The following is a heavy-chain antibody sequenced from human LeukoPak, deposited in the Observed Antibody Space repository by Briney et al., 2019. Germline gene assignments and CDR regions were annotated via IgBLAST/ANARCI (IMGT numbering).Heavy chain of an antibody. CDR3: AKDPNSGYDRLPSDY. CDR1: GFMFSSYW. CDR2: ISSDGSKK. J-gene: IGHJ4*02. Sequence: PGGSLRLSCAASGFMFSSYWMSWVRQAPGKGLEWVASISSDGSKKYYVDSVKGRFTISRDNSQNTLYLQMNSLRAEDTAMYYCAKDPNSGYDRLPSDYWGQGTLVTVSS. V-gene: IGHV3-30*18. D-gene: IGHD5-12*01.